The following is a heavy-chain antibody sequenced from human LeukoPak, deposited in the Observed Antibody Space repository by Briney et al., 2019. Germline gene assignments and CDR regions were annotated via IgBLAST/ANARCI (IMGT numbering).Heavy chain of an antibody. V-gene: IGHV4-4*02. Sequence: PSGTLSLTCTVSGGSISSSHCWSWVRPPPGKGLEWIGEIYHSGSTNYTPSLKSRVTISVDKSKNQFSLKLSSVTAADTAVYYCARQGDTSGYYFEDYWGQGTLVTVSS. CDR3: ARQGDTSGYYFEDY. CDR1: GGSISSSHC. CDR2: IYHSGST. D-gene: IGHD3-22*01. J-gene: IGHJ4*02.